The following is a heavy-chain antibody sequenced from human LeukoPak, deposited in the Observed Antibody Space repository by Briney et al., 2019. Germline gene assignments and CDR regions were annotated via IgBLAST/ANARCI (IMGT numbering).Heavy chain of an antibody. CDR2: ISAYNGNT. J-gene: IGHJ5*02. D-gene: IGHD4-17*01. Sequence: ASVKVSCKASGYTFTSYYMHWVRQAPGQGLEWMGWISAYNGNTNYAQKLQGRVTMTTDTSTSTAYMELRSLRSDDTAVYYCARGSATVTANWFDPWGQGTLVTVPS. V-gene: IGHV1-18*04. CDR3: ARGSATVTANWFDP. CDR1: GYTFTSYY.